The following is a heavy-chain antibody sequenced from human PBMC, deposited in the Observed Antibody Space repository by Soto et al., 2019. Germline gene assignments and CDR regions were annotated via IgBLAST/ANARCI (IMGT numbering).Heavy chain of an antibody. J-gene: IGHJ4*02. CDR2: LNRNSGDR. Sequence: QVQLVQSGAEVKKPGASVKVSCKASGYTFSSYDINWVRQATGQGLEWMGWLNRNSGDRGYAQKFQGRVTLTRNTSINTAYIELSSLTSDDTAVYYCATSGGGWYLYWGQGTLVTVSS. CDR3: ATSGGGWYLY. V-gene: IGHV1-8*01. CDR1: GYTFSSYD. D-gene: IGHD6-19*01.